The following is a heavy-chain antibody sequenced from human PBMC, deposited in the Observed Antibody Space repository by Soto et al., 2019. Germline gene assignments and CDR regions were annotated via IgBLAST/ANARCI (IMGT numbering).Heavy chain of an antibody. CDR2: INGDGSSK. CDR1: GFTFRSYW. Sequence: GGSLRLSCAASGFTFRSYWMHWVRQAPGKGLVWVSRINGDGSSKSYADSLKGRFTISRDNAKNTLYLRMNSLRAEDTGVYYCARDSYSGSYEDERTLGDYWGQGTLVTVSS. J-gene: IGHJ4*02. D-gene: IGHD1-26*01. CDR3: ARDSYSGSYEDERTLGDY. V-gene: IGHV3-74*01.